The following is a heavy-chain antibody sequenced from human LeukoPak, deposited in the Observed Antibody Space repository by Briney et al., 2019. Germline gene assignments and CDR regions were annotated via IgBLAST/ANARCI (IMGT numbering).Heavy chain of an antibody. Sequence: ASVKVSCKASGYTFTCYYMHWVRQAPGQGLEWMGWINPNSGGTNYAQKFQGRVTMTRDTAIRTVYMEVSRLRSDDTAVYYCARDLHGVAPPHSLDYWGQGTLVTVSS. CDR3: ARDLHGVAPPHSLDY. J-gene: IGHJ4*02. CDR1: GYTFTCYY. V-gene: IGHV1-2*02. D-gene: IGHD2-8*01. CDR2: INPNSGGT.